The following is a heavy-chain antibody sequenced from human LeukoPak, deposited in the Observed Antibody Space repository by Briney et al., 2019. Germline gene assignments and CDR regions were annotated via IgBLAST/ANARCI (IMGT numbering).Heavy chain of an antibody. D-gene: IGHD5-12*01. J-gene: IGHJ5*02. CDR2: IYYSGST. CDR1: GGSISSSSYY. V-gene: IGHV4-39*07. Sequence: SETLSLTCTASGGSISSSSYYWGWIRQPPGKGLEWIGSIYYSGSTNYNPSLKSRVTISVDTSKNQFSLKLSSVTAADTAVYYCARGSGYLNWFDPWGQGTLVTVSS. CDR3: ARGSGYLNWFDP.